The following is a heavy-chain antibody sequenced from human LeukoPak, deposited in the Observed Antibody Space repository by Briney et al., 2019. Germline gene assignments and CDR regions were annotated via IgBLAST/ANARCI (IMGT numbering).Heavy chain of an antibody. Sequence: PGGSLRLSCAASGFTFSTYAMSWVRQAPGKGLEWVSAISGSGGSAYQADSVKGRFTISRDNSKNTLYLQMNSLRAEDTAVYYCARALHPYYYDSSGLGDYYYGMDVWGQGTTVTVSS. CDR1: GFTFSTYA. CDR3: ARALHPYYYDSSGLGDYYYGMDV. J-gene: IGHJ6*02. V-gene: IGHV3-23*01. D-gene: IGHD3-22*01. CDR2: ISGSGGSA.